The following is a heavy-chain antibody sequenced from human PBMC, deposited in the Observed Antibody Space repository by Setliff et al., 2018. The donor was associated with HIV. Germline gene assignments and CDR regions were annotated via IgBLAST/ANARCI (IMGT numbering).Heavy chain of an antibody. J-gene: IGHJ6*03. CDR1: GFSLTTSGVG. CDR2: IYWDDDK. Sequence: GPTLVNPTQTLTLTCTFSGFSLTTSGVGVGWIRQSPGEAPEWLAMIYWDDDKRYSPSLESRLTITKDTSKNQVVLTMTNMDPVDTATYYCAHSYCSSTSCYPHYYYYMDVWGKGTTVTVSS. V-gene: IGHV2-5*02. CDR3: AHSYCSSTSCYPHYYYYMDV. D-gene: IGHD2-2*01.